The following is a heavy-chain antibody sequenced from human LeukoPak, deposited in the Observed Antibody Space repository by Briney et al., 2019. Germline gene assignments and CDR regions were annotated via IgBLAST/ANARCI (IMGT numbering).Heavy chain of an antibody. CDR1: GGSFSGYY. V-gene: IGHV4-34*01. CDR2: IDHSGST. CDR3: ASSIAARPYYYYYYMDV. D-gene: IGHD6-6*01. J-gene: IGHJ6*03. Sequence: SETLSLTCAVYGGSFSGYYWSWIRQPPGKGLEWIGEIDHSGSTNYNPSLKSRVTISVDTSKNQFSLKLSSVTAADTAVYYCASSIAARPYYYYYYMDVWGKGTTVTVSS.